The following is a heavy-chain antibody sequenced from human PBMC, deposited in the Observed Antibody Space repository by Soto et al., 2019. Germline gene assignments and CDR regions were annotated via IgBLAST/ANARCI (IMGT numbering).Heavy chain of an antibody. CDR2: IIPMLGMS. J-gene: IGHJ4*02. V-gene: IGHV1-69*02. D-gene: IGHD3-10*01. Sequence: QVQLVQSGAEVKKPGSSVRVSCRASGDTFNFYTLSWVRQVPGHGPEWMGRIIPMLGMSDYAQKFQGRVTIMADKSTSTVYMNLSGLTSEDTAVYYCATNYGSVSTHFDYWGQGTLVTVSS. CDR3: ATNYGSVSTHFDY. CDR1: GDTFNFYT.